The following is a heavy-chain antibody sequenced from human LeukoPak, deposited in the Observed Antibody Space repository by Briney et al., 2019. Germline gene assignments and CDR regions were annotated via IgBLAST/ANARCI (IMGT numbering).Heavy chain of an antibody. CDR2: INPLFGTE. V-gene: IGHV1-69*01. D-gene: IGHD2-2*02. CDR1: GGTFISYA. CDR3: ARRANVVVVLAAIRNWFDP. Sequence: SVKVSFKASGGTFISYAISWVRQAAGQGLEWMGGINPLFGTENYAKKFQGRVTITADEATSTAYMELSSLRSEDTAVYCCARRANVVVVLAAIRNWFDPWGEGTLVTVSS. J-gene: IGHJ5*02.